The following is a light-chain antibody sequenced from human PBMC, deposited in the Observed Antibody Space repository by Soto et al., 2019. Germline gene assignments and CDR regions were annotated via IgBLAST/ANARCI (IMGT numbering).Light chain of an antibody. V-gene: IGKV1-9*01. CDR1: QGISSY. J-gene: IGKJ1*01. Sequence: DIQLTQSPSFLSASVGDRVTITCRASQGISSYLDWYQQKPGKAPKLLIYGASTLQSGVPSRFSGSGSGTEFTLTISSLQPEDFATYYCQQLNSHPRTFGLGTKVEIK. CDR3: QQLNSHPRT. CDR2: GAS.